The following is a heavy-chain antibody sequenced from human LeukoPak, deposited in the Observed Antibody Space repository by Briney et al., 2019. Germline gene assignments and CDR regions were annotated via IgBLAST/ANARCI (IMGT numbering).Heavy chain of an antibody. J-gene: IGHJ4*02. CDR2: INPSGGST. V-gene: IGHV1-46*01. Sequence: ASVKVSCKASGYTFTSYYMHWVRQAPGQGLEWMGIINPSGGSTSYAQKFQGRVTMTRDTSISTAYMELSRLRSDDTAVHYCARELSTVTTGLDYWGQGTLVTVSS. CDR3: ARELSTVTTGLDY. CDR1: GYTFTSYY. D-gene: IGHD4-17*01.